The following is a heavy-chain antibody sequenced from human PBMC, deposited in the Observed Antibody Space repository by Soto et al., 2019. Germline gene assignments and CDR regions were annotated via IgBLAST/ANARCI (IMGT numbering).Heavy chain of an antibody. CDR1: GGSISSGDYY. Sequence: QVQLQESGPGLVKPSQTLSLTCTVSGGSISSGDYYWSWIRQPPGKGLEWIGYIYYSGSTYYNPSLKSRVTISVDTSKNQFSLKLSSVTAADTAVYYCARDSPPEPSSYYYDSSGSPTYYGMDVWGQGTTVTVSS. J-gene: IGHJ6*02. V-gene: IGHV4-30-4*01. CDR2: IYYSGST. D-gene: IGHD3-22*01. CDR3: ARDSPPEPSSYYYDSSGSPTYYGMDV.